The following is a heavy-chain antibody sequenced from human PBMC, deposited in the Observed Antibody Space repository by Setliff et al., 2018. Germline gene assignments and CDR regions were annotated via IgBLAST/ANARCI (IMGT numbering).Heavy chain of an antibody. V-gene: IGHV4-34*01. Sequence: SETLSLTCTVYGASFSNYYWGWVRQPPEERLEWIAEFDHSGTTKYNPPLMGRVTISVDTSKNQFSLRLSSVTAADTAVYYCRLWSHSYHNDYWGQGTLVTVSS. CDR2: FDHSGTT. CDR3: RLWSHSYHNDY. J-gene: IGHJ4*02. D-gene: IGHD3-16*02. CDR1: GASFSNYY.